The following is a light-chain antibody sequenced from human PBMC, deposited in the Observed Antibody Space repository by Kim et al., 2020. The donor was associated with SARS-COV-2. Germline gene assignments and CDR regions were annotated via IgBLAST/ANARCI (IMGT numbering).Light chain of an antibody. CDR2: AAS. V-gene: IGKV1-8*01. CDR3: QQYYSYPLT. Sequence: ASTGDRVTITCRASQGISSYLAWYQQKPGKAPKLLIYAASTLQSGVPSRFSRSGSGTDFTLTISCLQSEDFATYYCQQYYSYPLTFGGGTKVDIK. J-gene: IGKJ4*01. CDR1: QGISSY.